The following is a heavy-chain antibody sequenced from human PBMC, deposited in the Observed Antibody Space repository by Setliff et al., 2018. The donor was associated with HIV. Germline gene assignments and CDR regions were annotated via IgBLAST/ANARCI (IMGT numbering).Heavy chain of an antibody. J-gene: IGHJ6*03. CDR3: ARVVETTGDWYYYYMDV. V-gene: IGHV3-11*01. CDR2: ISSRGSTI. D-gene: IGHD1-7*01. CDR1: GFTFSDYY. Sequence: GGSLRLSCAASGFTFSDYYMSWIRQAPGKGLEWVSYISSRGSTIYYADSVKGRFTISRDNAKNSLYLQMNSLRAEDTAVYYCARVVETTGDWYYYYMDVWGKGTTVTVSS.